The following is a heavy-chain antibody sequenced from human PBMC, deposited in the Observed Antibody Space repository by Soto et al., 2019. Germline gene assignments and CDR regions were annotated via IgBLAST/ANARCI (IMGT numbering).Heavy chain of an antibody. D-gene: IGHD2-21*01. CDR2: ISSSGTGI. CDR3: ARAYSAAFDI. Sequence: GGSLRLSCAASGFTFSDYYMIWIRQAPGKGLEWVSYISSSGTGIYYGDSVKARFTISRDNAKNSLYLQMNSLRAEDTAVYYCARAYSAAFDIWGQGTMVTVSS. V-gene: IGHV3-11*01. J-gene: IGHJ3*02. CDR1: GFTFSDYY.